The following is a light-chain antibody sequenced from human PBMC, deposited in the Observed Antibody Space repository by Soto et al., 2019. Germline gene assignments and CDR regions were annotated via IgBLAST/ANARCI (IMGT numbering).Light chain of an antibody. Sequence: IVLTQSPGTLSLSPGERVTLSCRASQSLRSNSLTWYQQQPGQAPMVLNYGASNRATGIPDRFSGSGSGTDFSITISSLEPEDVAAYYCSQYGSSPPYIFGQGTKLQIK. V-gene: IGKV3-20*01. CDR2: GAS. J-gene: IGKJ2*01. CDR1: QSLRSNS. CDR3: SQYGSSPPYI.